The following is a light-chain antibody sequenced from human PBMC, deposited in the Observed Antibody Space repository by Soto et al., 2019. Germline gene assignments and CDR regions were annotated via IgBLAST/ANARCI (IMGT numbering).Light chain of an antibody. CDR3: QQYGISPRWT. Sequence: EIVLTQSPATLSLSPGERATLSCRASQSVSGYLAWYQQKPGQAPRLLIYDASNRATGIPPRFSGSGSGTDFTLTISSLEPEDFAVYYCQQYGISPRWTCGQGTKVEIK. CDR2: DAS. CDR1: QSVSGY. V-gene: IGKV3-11*01. J-gene: IGKJ1*01.